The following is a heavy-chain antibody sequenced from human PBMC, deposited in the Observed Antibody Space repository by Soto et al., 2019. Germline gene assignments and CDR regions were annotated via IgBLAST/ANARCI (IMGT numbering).Heavy chain of an antibody. V-gene: IGHV5-51*01. CDR2: IYPGDSNT. J-gene: IGHJ5*02. CDR3: ARTSTNWFDP. Sequence: GASLKISCKGSGYNFNIYWIGWVRQMPGKGLEWMGIIYPGDSNTRYSPSFQGQVTISADKSISTAYLQWSSLKASDTAIYYCARTSTNWFDPWGQGTLVTSPQ. D-gene: IGHD4-17*01. CDR1: GYNFNIYW.